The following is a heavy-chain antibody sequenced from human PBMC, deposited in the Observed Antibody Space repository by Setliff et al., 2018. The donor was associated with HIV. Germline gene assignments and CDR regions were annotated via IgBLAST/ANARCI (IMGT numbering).Heavy chain of an antibody. CDR1: GYTFTSYA. Sequence: GASVKVSCKASGYTFTSYAMHWVRQAPGQRLEWMGWINAGNGNTKYSQKFQGRVTITRDTSASTAYMELSSLRSEDTAVYYCAREPNVLQFLEWFGPAYWGQGTLVTVSS. D-gene: IGHD3-3*01. CDR3: AREPNVLQFLEWFGPAY. CDR2: INAGNGNT. V-gene: IGHV1-3*01. J-gene: IGHJ4*02.